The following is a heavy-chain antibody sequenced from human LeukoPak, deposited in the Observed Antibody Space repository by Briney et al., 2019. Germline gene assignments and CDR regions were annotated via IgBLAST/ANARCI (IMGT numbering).Heavy chain of an antibody. J-gene: IGHJ5*02. D-gene: IGHD1-1*01. CDR2: ISDYT. CDR3: AKAQAPTGRNLFDP. Sequence: GGSLRLSCAASGFTFSSYAMSWVRQAPGKGLEWVSAISDYTYYADSVKGRFTISRDNSKNTLYLQMDSLRTEDTAIYYCAKAQAPTGRNLFDPWGQGTLVTVSS. CDR1: GFTFSSYA. V-gene: IGHV3-23*01.